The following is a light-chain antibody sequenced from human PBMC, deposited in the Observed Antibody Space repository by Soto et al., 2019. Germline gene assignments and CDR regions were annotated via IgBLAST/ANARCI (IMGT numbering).Light chain of an antibody. V-gene: IGKV3-11*01. J-gene: IGKJ3*01. CDR2: DAS. CDR1: QSVSSY. CDR3: QQRSNWPPT. Sequence: EIVLTQSPATLSLSPGERATLSCRASQSVSSYLAWYQQKPGQAPRLLIYDASNRATGIPARFSGSGSGTDITLTISSLEPEVLAVYYCQQRSNWPPTFGPGTKVDIK.